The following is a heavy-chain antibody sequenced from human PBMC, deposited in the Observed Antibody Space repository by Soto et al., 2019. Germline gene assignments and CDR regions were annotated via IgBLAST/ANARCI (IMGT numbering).Heavy chain of an antibody. CDR3: ARGMSLEALDYGMDV. Sequence: PGGSLRLSCAASGFTFSSYWMHWVRQAPGKGLVWVSRINSDGSSTSYADSVKGRFTISRDNAKNTLYLRMNSLRAEDTAVYYCARGMSLEALDYGMDVWGQGTTVTVSS. V-gene: IGHV3-74*01. D-gene: IGHD3-10*01. CDR1: GFTFSSYW. CDR2: INSDGSST. J-gene: IGHJ6*02.